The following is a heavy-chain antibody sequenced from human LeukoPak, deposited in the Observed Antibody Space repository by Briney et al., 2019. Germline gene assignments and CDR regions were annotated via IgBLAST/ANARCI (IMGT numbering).Heavy chain of an antibody. V-gene: IGHV4-39*01. Sequence: SETLSLTCTVSGXSISSSSDYWDWVRQPPGKGLEWIGSIYYSGTPYYNPSLQSRVMIFVDTSKNQFSLRLYSVTAADTAVYYCARHNSGTDYQFDYWGQGTLVTVSS. CDR1: GXSISSSSDY. CDR2: IYYSGTP. CDR3: ARHNSGTDYQFDY. D-gene: IGHD1-26*01. J-gene: IGHJ4*02.